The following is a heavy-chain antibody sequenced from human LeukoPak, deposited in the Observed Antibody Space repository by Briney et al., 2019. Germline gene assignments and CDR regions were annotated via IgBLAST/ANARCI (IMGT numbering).Heavy chain of an antibody. CDR2: IYYSGST. Sequence: PSETLSLTCTVSGGSISSGDYYWSWIRQPPGKGLEWIGYIYYSGSTNYNPSLKSRVTISVDTSKNQFSLKLSSVTAADTAVYYCARDLYSGSASFDYWGQGTLVTVSS. D-gene: IGHD1-26*01. V-gene: IGHV4-61*08. CDR1: GGSISSGDYY. CDR3: ARDLYSGSASFDY. J-gene: IGHJ4*02.